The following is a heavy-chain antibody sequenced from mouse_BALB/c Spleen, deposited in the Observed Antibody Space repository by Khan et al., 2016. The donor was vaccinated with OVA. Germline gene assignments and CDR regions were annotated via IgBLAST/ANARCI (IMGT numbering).Heavy chain of an antibody. Sequence: VQLQESGAELAKPGASVKMSCKASGYTFTSYWMHWVKQRPGQGLEWIGYINPITGYTAYNQKFKDKATLTADKSSSTAYMQLSSLTSEDSAVYYFASSELLRFLFDYWGQGTTLTVSS. D-gene: IGHD1-1*01. V-gene: IGHV1-7*01. CDR2: INPITGYT. CDR1: GYTFTSYW. J-gene: IGHJ2*01. CDR3: ASSELLRFLFDY.